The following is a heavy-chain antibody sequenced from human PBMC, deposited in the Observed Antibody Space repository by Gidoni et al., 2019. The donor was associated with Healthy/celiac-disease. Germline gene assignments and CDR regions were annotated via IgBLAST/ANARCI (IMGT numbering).Heavy chain of an antibody. CDR1: GLTFGSNY. V-gene: IGHV3-53*01. CDR2: IYSGGST. D-gene: IGHD3-10*01. Sequence: EVQLVESGGGLIQPGGSLRLSCAASGLTFGSNYMSWVRRAPGKGLEWVSVIYSGGSTYYADSVKGRFTISRDNSKNTLYLQMNSLRAEDTAVYYCARGLQLRGGYYFDYWGQGTLVTVSS. J-gene: IGHJ4*02. CDR3: ARGLQLRGGYYFDY.